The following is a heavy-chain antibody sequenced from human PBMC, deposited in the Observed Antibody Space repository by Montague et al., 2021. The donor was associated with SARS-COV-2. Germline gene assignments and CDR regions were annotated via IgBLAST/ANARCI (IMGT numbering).Heavy chain of an antibody. J-gene: IGHJ4*02. CDR3: ARELGYCSSTNYFHFGY. D-gene: IGHD2-2*01. CDR1: GGSINSSSYY. CDR2: IYSGST. Sequence: SETLSLTCTVSGGSINSSSYYWGWIRQPPGKGLEWIGSIYSGSTYYNPSLKSRVTISVDTSKNQFSLKLSSVTAADTAVFYCARELGYCSSTNYFHFGYWGQGTLVTVSS. V-gene: IGHV4-39*07.